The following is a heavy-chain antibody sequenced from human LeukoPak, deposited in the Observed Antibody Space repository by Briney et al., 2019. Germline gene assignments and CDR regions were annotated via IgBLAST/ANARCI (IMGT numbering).Heavy chain of an antibody. CDR2: ISSNGGST. J-gene: IGHJ4*02. CDR1: GFNFSSQA. CDR3: VKDQGYCSGGSCPQLDY. Sequence: GGSLRLSYSASGFNFSSQAMLWVRQAPGKGLEYVSAISSNGGSTYYADSVKGRFTISRDNSKNTLYLQMSSLRAEDTAVYYCVKDQGYCSGGSCPQLDYWGQGTLVTVSS. V-gene: IGHV3-64D*06. D-gene: IGHD2-15*01.